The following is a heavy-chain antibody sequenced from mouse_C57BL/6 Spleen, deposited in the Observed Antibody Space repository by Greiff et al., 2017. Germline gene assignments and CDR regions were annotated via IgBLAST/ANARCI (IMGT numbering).Heavy chain of an antibody. D-gene: IGHD1-1*01. CDR2: INPSSGYT. V-gene: IGHV1-7*01. Sequence: VQLQESGAELAKPGASVKLSCKASGYTFTSYWMHWVKQRPGQGLEWIGYINPSSGYTKYNQKFKYKATLTADKSSSTAYMQLSSLTYEDSAVYYCAREGHYYGSSLYAMDYWGQGTSVTVSS. J-gene: IGHJ4*01. CDR3: AREGHYYGSSLYAMDY. CDR1: GYTFTSYW.